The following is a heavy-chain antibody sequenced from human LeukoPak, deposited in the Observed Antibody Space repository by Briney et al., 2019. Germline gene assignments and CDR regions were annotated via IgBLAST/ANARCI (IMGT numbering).Heavy chain of an antibody. CDR1: GFTFSDYD. CDR3: ARAGNFRFDY. CDR2: ITGSSKTK. Sequence: GGSLRPSCAASGFTFSDYDMNWIRQAPGTGLEWVSYITGSSKTKYYADSVKGRFTISRDNAKNTLYLQMSSLRDEDTAVYYCARAGNFRFDYWGQGTLVTVSS. J-gene: IGHJ4*02. D-gene: IGHD1-7*01. V-gene: IGHV3-48*02.